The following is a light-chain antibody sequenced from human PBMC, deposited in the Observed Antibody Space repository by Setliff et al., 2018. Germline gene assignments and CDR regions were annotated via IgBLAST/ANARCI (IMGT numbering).Light chain of an antibody. J-gene: IGLJ1*01. CDR1: SSGFGIYNY. Sequence: QSVLTQPASVFGSPGQSITLSCTGTSSGFGIYNYVSWYQQHPGKAPKLIIYDVSSRPLGVSNRFSGSKSAYMASLIISGLQAEDEATYYCSSYTSSSTLQVFGTGTKVTVL. CDR2: DVS. CDR3: SSYTSSSTLQV. V-gene: IGLV2-14*01.